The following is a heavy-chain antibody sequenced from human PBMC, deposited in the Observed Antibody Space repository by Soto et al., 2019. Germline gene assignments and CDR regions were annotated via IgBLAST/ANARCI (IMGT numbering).Heavy chain of an antibody. CDR3: ARDLGDTAMVN. V-gene: IGHV3-33*08. CDR1: GFTFSSYA. D-gene: IGHD5-18*01. J-gene: IGHJ4*02. CDR2: IWYDGSNK. Sequence: GGSLRLSCAASGFTFSSYAMHWVRQAPGKGLEWVAVIWYDGSNKYYADSVKGRFTISRDNSKNTLYLQMNSLRAEDTAVYYCARDLGDTAMVNWGQGTLVTVSS.